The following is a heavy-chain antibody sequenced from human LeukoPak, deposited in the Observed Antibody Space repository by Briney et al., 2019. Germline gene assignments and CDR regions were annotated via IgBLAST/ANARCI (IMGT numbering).Heavy chain of an antibody. CDR1: GFTFSSYS. CDR3: ARDPSPCDGDCYYYYYMDV. CDR2: ISSSSSYI. D-gene: IGHD2-21*01. Sequence: GGSLRLSRAASGFTFSSYSMNWVRQAPGKGLEWVSSISSSSSYIYYADSVKGRFTISRDNAKNSLYLQMNSLRAEDTAVYYCARDPSPCDGDCYYYYYMDVWGKGTTVTVSS. J-gene: IGHJ6*03. V-gene: IGHV3-21*01.